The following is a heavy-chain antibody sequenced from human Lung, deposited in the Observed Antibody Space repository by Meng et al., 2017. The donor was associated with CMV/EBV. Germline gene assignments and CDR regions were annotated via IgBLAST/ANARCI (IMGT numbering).Heavy chain of an antibody. J-gene: IGHJ6*02. Sequence: GEXXKISCAASGFTFSSYWMHWVRQAPGKGLEWVSVIYSADRAYYADSVRGRFTISRDISKNTVYLQMLNLRAEDAAMYYCARPLAIRPMLGYYYGLDVWGQGXTVTVSS. CDR2: IYSADRA. D-gene: IGHD6-6*01. CDR1: GFTFSSYW. CDR3: ARPLAIRPMLGYYYGLDV. V-gene: IGHV3-53*01.